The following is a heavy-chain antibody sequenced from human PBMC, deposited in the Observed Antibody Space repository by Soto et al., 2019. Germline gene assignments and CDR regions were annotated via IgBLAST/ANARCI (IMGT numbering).Heavy chain of an antibody. CDR3: AKSGYCSSTSCLHYYYYMDV. CDR1: GFTFSSYA. CDR2: ISGRGGST. D-gene: IGHD2-2*01. Sequence: EVQLLESGGGLVQPGGSLRLSCAASGFTFSSYAMSWVRQAPGKGLEWVSAISGRGGSTYYADSVKGRFTISRDNSKNTLYMQMNSLRAEDTAVYYCAKSGYCSSTSCLHYYYYMDVWGKGTTVTVSS. V-gene: IGHV3-23*01. J-gene: IGHJ6*03.